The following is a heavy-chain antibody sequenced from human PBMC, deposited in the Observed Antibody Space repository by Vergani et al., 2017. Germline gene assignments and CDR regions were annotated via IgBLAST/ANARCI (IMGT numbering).Heavy chain of an antibody. J-gene: IGHJ6*02. CDR1: GFTFSSYS. V-gene: IGHV3-21*01. CDR2: ISSSSSYI. CDR3: ARDDGTVETYGMDV. Sequence: EVQLVESGGGLVQPGGSLRLSCAASGFTFSSYSMNWVRQAPGKGLEWVSSISSSSSYIYYADSVKGRFTISRDNAKNSLYLQMNSLRAEDTAVYYCARDDGTVETYGMDVWGQGTTVTVSS. D-gene: IGHD4-23*01.